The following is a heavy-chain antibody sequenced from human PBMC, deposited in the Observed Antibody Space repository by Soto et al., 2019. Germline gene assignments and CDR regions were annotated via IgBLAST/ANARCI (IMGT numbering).Heavy chain of an antibody. Sequence: EVHLVESGGGLVQRGGSLRLSCVASGFTFDNYAMNWVRQAPGRGLEWVSNIGGRGGNAFYADSMRGRFTISRDNSKNTLYLEMHNLRVEDTATYYCAKPSAYGDFAGSFDSWGQGTLVTVSP. V-gene: IGHV3-23*04. CDR3: AKPSAYGDFAGSFDS. CDR1: GFTFDNYA. J-gene: IGHJ4*02. D-gene: IGHD4-17*01. CDR2: IGGRGGNA.